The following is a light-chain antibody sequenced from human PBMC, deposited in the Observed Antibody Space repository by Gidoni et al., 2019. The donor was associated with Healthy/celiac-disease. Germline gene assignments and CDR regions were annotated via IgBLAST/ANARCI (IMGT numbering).Light chain of an antibody. J-gene: IGKJ5*01. CDR1: QSVLYSSNNKNY. Sequence: DIVMTPSPDSLAVSLGERATINCKSSQSVLYSSNNKNYLAWYQQKPGQPPKLLIYWASTRESGVPDRFSGSGSGTDFTLTISSLQAEDVAVYYCQQYYSTLTFGQGTRLEIK. CDR3: QQYYSTLT. V-gene: IGKV4-1*01. CDR2: WAS.